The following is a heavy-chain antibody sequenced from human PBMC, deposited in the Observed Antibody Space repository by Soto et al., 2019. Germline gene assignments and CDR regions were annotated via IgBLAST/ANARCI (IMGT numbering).Heavy chain of an antibody. V-gene: IGHV3-49*03. CDR3: TRDLPQWLALDAFDI. CDR2: IRSKAYGGTT. J-gene: IGHJ3*02. D-gene: IGHD6-19*01. CDR1: GFTFGDYA. Sequence: GGSLRLSCTASGFTFGDYAMSWFRQAPGKGLEWVGFIRSKAYGGTTEYAASVKGRFTISRDDSKSIAYLQMNSLKTEDTAVYYCTRDLPQWLALDAFDIWGQGTMVTVS.